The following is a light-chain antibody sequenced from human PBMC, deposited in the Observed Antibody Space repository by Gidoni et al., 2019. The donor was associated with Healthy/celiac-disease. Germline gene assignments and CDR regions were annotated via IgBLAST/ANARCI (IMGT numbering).Light chain of an antibody. J-gene: IGLJ3*02. Sequence: QSDLTQPASVSGSPGQSITISCTGTSSDVGGYNYVSWYQQHPGKAPKLMIYDVSNRPSGVSNRFSGSKSGNTASLTISGLHAEDEADYYCSSYTSSSTWVFGGGTKLTVL. CDR1: SSDVGGYNY. CDR3: SSYTSSSTWV. V-gene: IGLV2-14*01. CDR2: DVS.